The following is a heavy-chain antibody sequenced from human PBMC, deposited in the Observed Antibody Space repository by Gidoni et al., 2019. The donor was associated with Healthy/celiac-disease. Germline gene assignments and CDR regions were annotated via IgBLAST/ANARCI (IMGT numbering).Heavy chain of an antibody. J-gene: IGHJ4*02. CDR2: IIPIFGIA. CDR3: ARNPMGYSGSYGTVDY. D-gene: IGHD1-26*01. Sequence: QVQLVQSGAEVKKPGSSVKVSCKASGGTFSSYAISWVRQAPGQGLEWMGGIIPIFGIANYAQKFQGRVTITADKSTSTAYMELSSLRSEDTAVYYCARNPMGYSGSYGTVDYWGQGTLVTVSS. V-gene: IGHV1-69*17. CDR1: GGTFSSYA.